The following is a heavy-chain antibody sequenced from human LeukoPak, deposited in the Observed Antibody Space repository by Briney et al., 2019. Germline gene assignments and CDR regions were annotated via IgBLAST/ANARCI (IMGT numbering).Heavy chain of an antibody. V-gene: IGHV3-30*03. Sequence: GGSLRLSCAASGFTFSNYAMHWVRQAPGKGLEWVSIISFDGSNKYYADSVKGRFTISRDNSKNTLYLQMNSLRAEDTAVYYCARGHTAVTRHFDFWGQGTLVTVSS. D-gene: IGHD4-17*01. CDR2: ISFDGSNK. CDR3: ARGHTAVTRHFDF. CDR1: GFTFSNYA. J-gene: IGHJ4*02.